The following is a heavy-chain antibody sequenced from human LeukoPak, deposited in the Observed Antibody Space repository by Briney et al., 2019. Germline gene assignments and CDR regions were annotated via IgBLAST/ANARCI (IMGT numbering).Heavy chain of an antibody. D-gene: IGHD3-3*01. J-gene: IGHJ6*02. CDR2: IYYSGNT. CDR3: ASIPYYDFWSGYSHYYYGMDV. CDR1: GGSISSNYH. Sequence: SETLSLTCTVSGGSISSNYHWGWIRQPPGTGLEWIASIYYSGNTYYNPSLKSRVTISVDTSKNQFSLKLSSVTAADTAVYYCASIPYYDFWSGYSHYYYGMDVWGQGTTVTVSS. V-gene: IGHV4-39*01.